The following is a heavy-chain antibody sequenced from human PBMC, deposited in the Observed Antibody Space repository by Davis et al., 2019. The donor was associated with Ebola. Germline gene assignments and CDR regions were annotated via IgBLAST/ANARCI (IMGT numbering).Heavy chain of an antibody. V-gene: IGHV1-69*13. CDR3: ARDRRSVGYNWGRSYYGMDV. J-gene: IGHJ6*02. D-gene: IGHD5-24*01. CDR1: GGTFSSYA. Sequence: SVKVSCKASGGTFSSYAISWVRQAPGQGLEWMGGIIPIFGTANYAQKFQGRVTITADESTSTAYMELSSLRSEDTAVYYCARDRRSVGYNWGRSYYGMDVWGQGTTVTVSS. CDR2: IIPIFGTA.